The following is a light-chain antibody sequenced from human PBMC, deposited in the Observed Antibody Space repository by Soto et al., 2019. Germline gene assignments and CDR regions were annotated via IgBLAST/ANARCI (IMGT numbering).Light chain of an antibody. CDR3: AAWDDSLNGPV. J-gene: IGLJ2*01. CDR1: SSNIGSNT. Sequence: QSVLTQPPSASGTPGQRVTISCSGGSSNIGSNTVNWYQQLPGTAPKLLIYSNNQRPSGVPDRSSGSKAGTSASLAISGLQSEDEADYYWAAWDDSLNGPVFGGGTKLTVL. CDR2: SNN. V-gene: IGLV1-44*01.